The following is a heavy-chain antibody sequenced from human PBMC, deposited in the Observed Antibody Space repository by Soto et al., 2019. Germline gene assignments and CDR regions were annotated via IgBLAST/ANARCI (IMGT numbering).Heavy chain of an antibody. V-gene: IGHV1-69*01. Sequence: QVQLVQSGAEVQKPGSSVKVSCKTSGVSFNNNGIGWVRQAPGHGLEWMGGVSPPFRTSNYARKFQGRNSITADASTGTVNMELSSLTSEDTAQYYCARVLYYGSGSYSPYGMDVWGQGTTVTVSS. D-gene: IGHD3-10*01. CDR2: VSPPFRTS. CDR3: ARVLYYGSGSYSPYGMDV. CDR1: GVSFNNNG. J-gene: IGHJ6*02.